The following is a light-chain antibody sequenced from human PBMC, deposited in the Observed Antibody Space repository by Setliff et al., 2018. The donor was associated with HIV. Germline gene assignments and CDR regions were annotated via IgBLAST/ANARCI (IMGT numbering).Light chain of an antibody. Sequence: QSALTQPASVSGSPGQSTTISCTGTSSDVGGYNYVSWYQQHPGKAPKLMIYDVSKRPSGVSNRFSGSKSGNAASLTISGLQAEDEADYYCSSYTSSSTWVFGGGTK. CDR2: DVS. CDR1: SSDVGGYNY. CDR3: SSYTSSSTWV. J-gene: IGLJ3*02. V-gene: IGLV2-14*01.